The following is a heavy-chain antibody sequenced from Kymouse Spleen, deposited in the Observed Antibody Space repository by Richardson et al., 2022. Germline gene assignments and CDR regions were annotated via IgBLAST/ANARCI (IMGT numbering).Heavy chain of an antibody. CDR1: GGSFSGYY. D-gene: IGHD2-2*02. CDR3: ARGRGYCSSTSCHDAFDI. V-gene: IGHV4-34*01. CDR2: INHSGST. J-gene: IGHJ3*02. Sequence: QVQLQQWGAGLLKPSETLSLTCAVYGGSFSGYYWSWIRQPPGKGLEWIGEINHSGSTNYNPSLKSRVTISVDTSKNQFSLKLSSVTAADTAVYYCARGRGYCSSTSCHDAFDIWGQGTMVTVSS.